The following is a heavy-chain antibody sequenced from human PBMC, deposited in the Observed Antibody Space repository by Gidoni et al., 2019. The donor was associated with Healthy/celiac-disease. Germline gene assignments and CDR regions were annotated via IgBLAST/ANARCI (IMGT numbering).Heavy chain of an antibody. CDR3: ARDKGWELLQVGWFDP. J-gene: IGHJ5*02. D-gene: IGHD1-26*01. CDR1: GGSISSYY. CDR2: IYYSGST. V-gene: IGHV4-59*01. Sequence: QVQLQESGPGLVKPSETLSLTCTVSGGSISSYYWSWIRQPPGKGLEWIGYIYYSGSTNYNPSLKSRVTISVDTSKNQFSLKLSSVTAADTAVYYCARDKGWELLQVGWFDPWGQGTLVTVSS.